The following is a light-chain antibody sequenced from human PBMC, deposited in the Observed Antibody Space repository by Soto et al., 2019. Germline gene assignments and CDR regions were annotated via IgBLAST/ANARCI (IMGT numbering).Light chain of an antibody. CDR1: GLGIYNY. CDR2: EVS. Sequence: QSALTQPASVSGSPGQSITISCTGGLGIYNYVSWYQQHPGRIPKLLIYEVSNRPSGIPDRFSGSKSGDTASLTISGLQTEDAADHYCSSYTLTTTLFGGGTQLTVL. J-gene: IGLJ7*01. CDR3: SSYTLTTTL. V-gene: IGLV2-14*01.